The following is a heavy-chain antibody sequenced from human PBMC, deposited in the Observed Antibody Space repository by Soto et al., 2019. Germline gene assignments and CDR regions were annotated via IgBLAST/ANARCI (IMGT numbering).Heavy chain of an antibody. CDR1: GFTLQNYA. D-gene: IGHD3-10*01. J-gene: IGHJ5*02. V-gene: IGHV3-23*01. CDR2: LIGGHYGT. Sequence: PGGSLRLSFTASGFTLQNYAIAWVRPAPGKGLEWVSTLIGGHYGTAYSYSVKGRFTVSRDNSKNCLYLQMNSLGVEDTAMYFCAKGKSTGDIDWFDPWGQGSLVTVTS. CDR3: AKGKSTGDIDWFDP.